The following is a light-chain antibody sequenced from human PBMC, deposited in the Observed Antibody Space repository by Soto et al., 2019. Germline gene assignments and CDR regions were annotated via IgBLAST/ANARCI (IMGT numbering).Light chain of an antibody. CDR3: QQRSNWPSWT. J-gene: IGKJ1*01. CDR1: QSVSSY. CDR2: DAP. Sequence: EIVLTQSPATLSLSPGERATLSCRASQSVSSYLAWYQQKPGQAPRLLIYDAPNRATGIPARFSGSGSGTDFTLTISSLEPEDFAVYYCQQRSNWPSWTFGQGTKVEIK. V-gene: IGKV3-11*01.